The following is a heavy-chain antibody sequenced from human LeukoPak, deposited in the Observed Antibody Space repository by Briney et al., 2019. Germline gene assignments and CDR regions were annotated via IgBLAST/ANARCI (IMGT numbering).Heavy chain of an antibody. Sequence: SETLSLTCTVSGYSISSGYYWGWIRQPPGKGLEWTGSIYHSGSTYYNPSLKSRVTISVDTSKNQFSLKLSSVTAADTAVYYCARGRLMTYYYDSSGYYYFDYWGQGTLVTVSS. V-gene: IGHV4-38-2*02. J-gene: IGHJ4*02. D-gene: IGHD3-22*01. CDR3: ARGRLMTYYYDSSGYYYFDY. CDR1: GYSISSGYY. CDR2: IYHSGST.